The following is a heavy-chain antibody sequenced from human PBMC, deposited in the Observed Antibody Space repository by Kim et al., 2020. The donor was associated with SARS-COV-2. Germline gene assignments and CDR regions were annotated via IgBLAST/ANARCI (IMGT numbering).Heavy chain of an antibody. D-gene: IGHD6-19*01. CDR1: GFTFSSYW. J-gene: IGHJ2*01. V-gene: IGHV3-7*03. Sequence: GGSLRLSCAASGFTFSSYWMSWVRQAPGKGLEWVANIKQDGSEKYYVDSVKGRFTISRDNAKNSLYLQMNSLRAEDTAVYYCARCEFFTSGSGWYNHDWYFDLWGRGTLVTVSS. CDR3: ARCEFFTSGSGWYNHDWYFDL. CDR2: IKQDGSEK.